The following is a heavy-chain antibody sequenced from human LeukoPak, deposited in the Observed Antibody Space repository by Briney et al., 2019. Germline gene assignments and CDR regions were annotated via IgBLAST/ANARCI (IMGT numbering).Heavy chain of an antibody. Sequence: GGSLTLSCAACVHIHSSFNVLWVPQATGGGLEWVSSISSSSSYIYYADSVKGRITISRDNAKNSLYLQMNSLRAEDTAVYYCARGWFFGVVSHFDYWGQGTLVTVSS. J-gene: IGHJ4*02. CDR3: ARGWFFGVVSHFDY. CDR2: ISSSSSYI. V-gene: IGHV3-21*01. CDR1: VHIHSSFN. D-gene: IGHD3-3*01.